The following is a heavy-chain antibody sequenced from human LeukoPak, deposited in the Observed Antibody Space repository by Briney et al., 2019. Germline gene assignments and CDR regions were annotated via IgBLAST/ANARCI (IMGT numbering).Heavy chain of an antibody. D-gene: IGHD6-19*01. CDR2: INYSGST. Sequence: SDPLSLTCTVSGVPISSYYWSWIRQPPGKGLEWIGYINYSGSTNYNPSLKSRVTISVDTSKNQFSLKLSSVTAADTAVYYCATAIAVANDAFDIWGQGTMVTVSS. CDR1: GVPISSYY. J-gene: IGHJ3*02. V-gene: IGHV4-59*07. CDR3: ATAIAVANDAFDI.